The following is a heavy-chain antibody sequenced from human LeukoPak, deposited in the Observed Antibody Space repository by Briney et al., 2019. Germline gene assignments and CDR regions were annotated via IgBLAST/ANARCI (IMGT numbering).Heavy chain of an antibody. V-gene: IGHV3-23*01. CDR1: AFSFSSYA. CDR3: AGGGWLSPVDY. J-gene: IGHJ4*02. CDR2: LSGSGGTT. D-gene: IGHD5-12*01. Sequence: GGSLRLSCAASAFSFSSYAMSWVRQAPGKGLEWVSALSGSGGTTYYANSVKGRFTISRDNSKNTLFLQMNSLRAEDTAVYYCAGGGWLSPVDYWGQETLVTVSS.